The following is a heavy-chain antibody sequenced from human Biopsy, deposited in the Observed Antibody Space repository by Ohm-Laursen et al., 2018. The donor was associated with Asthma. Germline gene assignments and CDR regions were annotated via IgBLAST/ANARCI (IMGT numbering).Heavy chain of an antibody. CDR2: INSVFGTT. CDR3: ARKAGSYISKTCYSLDF. J-gene: IGHJ4*02. V-gene: IGHV1-69*01. CDR1: GGTFNTYV. Sequence: SSVKVSCKSLGGTFNTYVIGWVRQAPGQGLEWMGGINSVFGTTTYPQKFQDRVTITADDSTSTVYMELSSLRSEDTAVYYCARKAGSYISKTCYSLDFWGQGTLVTVSS. D-gene: IGHD2-15*01.